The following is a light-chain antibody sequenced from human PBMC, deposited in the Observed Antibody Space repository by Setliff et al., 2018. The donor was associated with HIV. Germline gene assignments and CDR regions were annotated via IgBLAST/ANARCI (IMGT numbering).Light chain of an antibody. J-gene: IGLJ1*01. Sequence: QSALAQPASVSGSPGQSITISCTGTSSDVGGHNYVSWYQQHPGKAPKLIIYDDSNRPSGASNRFSGSKSGNTASLTISGLQAEDEADYYCSSYTNTPLYVFGTGTKVTVL. CDR3: SSYTNTPLYV. V-gene: IGLV2-14*03. CDR2: DDS. CDR1: SSDVGGHNY.